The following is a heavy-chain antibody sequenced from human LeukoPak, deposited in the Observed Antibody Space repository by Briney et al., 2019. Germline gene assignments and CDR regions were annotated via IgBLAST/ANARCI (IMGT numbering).Heavy chain of an antibody. D-gene: IGHD6-25*01. J-gene: IGHJ4*02. CDR3: ATLRHRGEFDY. Sequence: AASVKVSCKASGYTFTGYYMHWVRQAPGQGLEWMGWINPNSGGTNYAQKFQGRVTMTTDTSTSTAYMELRSLRSDDTAVYYCATLRHRGEFDYWGQGTLVTVSS. CDR2: INPNSGGT. V-gene: IGHV1-2*02. CDR1: GYTFTGYY.